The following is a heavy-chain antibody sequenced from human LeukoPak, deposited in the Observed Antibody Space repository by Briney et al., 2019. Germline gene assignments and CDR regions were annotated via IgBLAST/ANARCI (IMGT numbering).Heavy chain of an antibody. CDR1: GGSFSGYY. V-gene: IGHV4-34*01. CDR2: INHSGST. J-gene: IGHJ4*02. Sequence: SETLSLTCAVYGGSFSGYYWSWIRQPPGKGLEWIGEINHSGSTNYNPSLKSRVTISVDTSKNQFSLKLSSVTAADTAVYYCARGVHGYYYDSSGYRRFDYWGQGTLVTVSS. D-gene: IGHD3-22*01. CDR3: ARGVHGYYYDSSGYRRFDY.